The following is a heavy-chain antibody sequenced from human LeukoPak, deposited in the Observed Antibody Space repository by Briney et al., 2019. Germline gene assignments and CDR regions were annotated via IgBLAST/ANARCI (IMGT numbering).Heavy chain of an antibody. D-gene: IGHD2-8*02. CDR1: GGSISSYY. CDR2: IYYSGST. Sequence: PSETLSLTCTVSGGSISSYYWSWIRQPPGKGLEWIGYIYYSGSTNYNPSLESRVTMSVDSYKNQFSLRLNSVTAADTAVYYCTGSPTMRSRWTNYSETGGSLFYWGQGALVTVSS. J-gene: IGHJ4*02. CDR3: TGSPTMRSRWTNYSETGGSLFY. V-gene: IGHV4-59*01.